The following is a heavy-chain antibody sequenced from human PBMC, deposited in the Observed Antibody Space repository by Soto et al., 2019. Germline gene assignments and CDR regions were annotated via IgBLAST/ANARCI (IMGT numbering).Heavy chain of an antibody. CDR3: AKGGSISAMVTFDY. Sequence: EVQLLESGGGLVQPGGSLRLSCAASGFTFNSYAMSWGRQAPGRGLEWVSVIRGSGGRTYYTGSVKGQFTISRDDHKNTLYLQINSLRVDETAVYFCAKGGSISAMVTFDYWGQGTLVTVSS. D-gene: IGHD5-18*01. CDR1: GFTFNSYA. CDR2: IRGSGGRT. V-gene: IGHV3-23*01. J-gene: IGHJ4*02.